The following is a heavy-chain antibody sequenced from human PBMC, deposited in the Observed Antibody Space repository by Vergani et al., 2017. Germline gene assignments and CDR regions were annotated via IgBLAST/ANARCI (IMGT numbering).Heavy chain of an antibody. CDR2: ISYDGTQK. J-gene: IGHJ1*01. CDR1: GFTSRYYG. CDR3: ATKSCGTPGCQIGYFRE. Sequence: VQLVESGGGIVKPGGSLRLSCVVSGFTSRYYGMHWVRQAPGKGLEWVAVISYDGTQKYYADSVKGRFTISRDNSKSTLYLQMNSLRTEDTAVYYCATKSCGTPGCQIGYFREWGQGTLVTVSS. D-gene: IGHD1-1*01. V-gene: IGHV3-30*03.